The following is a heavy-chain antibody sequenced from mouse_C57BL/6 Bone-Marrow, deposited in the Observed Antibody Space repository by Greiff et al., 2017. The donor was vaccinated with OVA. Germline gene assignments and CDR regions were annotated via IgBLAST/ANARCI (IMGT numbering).Heavy chain of an antibody. CDR2: ISSGGSYT. D-gene: IGHD2-12*01. Sequence: EVKVVESGGDLVKPGGSLKLSCAASGFTFSSYGMSWVRQTPDKRLEWVATISSGGSYTYYPDSVKGRFTISRDNAKNTLYLQMSSLKSEDTAMYYCARYSSYFDYWGQGTTLTVSS. J-gene: IGHJ2*01. CDR1: GFTFSSYG. V-gene: IGHV5-6*01. CDR3: ARYSSYFDY.